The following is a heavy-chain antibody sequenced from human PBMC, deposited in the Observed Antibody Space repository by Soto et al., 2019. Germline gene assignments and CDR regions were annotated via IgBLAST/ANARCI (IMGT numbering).Heavy chain of an antibody. CDR3: ARGAGGWNHYYGMDV. V-gene: IGHV3-7*03. J-gene: IGHJ6*02. CDR2: IKEDGSEK. CDR1: GFPFNNYW. Sequence: GSLRLSCVASGFPFNNYWMNWVRQTPDRGLEWVAIIKEDGSEKYFVDSVRGRFTISRDNAANSVFLHMNSLRAEDTALYHCARGAGGWNHYYGMDVWGQGTTVTVSS. D-gene: IGHD1-1*01.